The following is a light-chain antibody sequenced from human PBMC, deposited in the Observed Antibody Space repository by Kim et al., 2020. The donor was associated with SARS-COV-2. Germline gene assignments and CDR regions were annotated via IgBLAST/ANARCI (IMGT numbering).Light chain of an antibody. CDR3: QQYAYWRA. Sequence: SLAAGALATRCGRASQSISSNLDWYQQEPGHAPRVLIDGACARATGIPARCSGSGSGTEFTLTSSNLQSEDFAVYYHQQYAYWRAFGQGTRLEIK. V-gene: IGKV3-15*01. CDR1: QSISSN. J-gene: IGKJ5*01. CDR2: GAC.